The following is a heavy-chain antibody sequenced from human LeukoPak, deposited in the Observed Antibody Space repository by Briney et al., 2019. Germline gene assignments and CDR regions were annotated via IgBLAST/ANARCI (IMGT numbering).Heavy chain of an antibody. V-gene: IGHV1-46*01. J-gene: IGHJ4*02. D-gene: IGHD3-22*01. CDR3: ARYYYDSSGLYYFDY. CDR1: GYTFTSYY. CDR2: INPSGGST. Sequence: ASVKVSCKASGYTFTSYYMHWVRQAPGQGLEWMGIINPSGGSTSYAQEFQGRVTMTRDTSTSTVYMELSSPRSEDTAVYYCARYYYDSSGLYYFDYWGQGTLVTVSS.